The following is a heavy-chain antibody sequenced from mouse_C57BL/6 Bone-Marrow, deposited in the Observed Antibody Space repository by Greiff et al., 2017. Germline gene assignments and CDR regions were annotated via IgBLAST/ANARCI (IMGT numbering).Heavy chain of an antibody. Sequence: QVQLKQPGAELVKPGASVKLSCKASGYTFTSYWMQWVKQRPGQGLEWIGEIDPSDSYTNYNQKFKGKATLTVDTSSSTAYMQLSSLTSEDSAVYYCARYPYYFDYWGQGTTLTVSS. CDR1: GYTFTSYW. J-gene: IGHJ2*01. D-gene: IGHD5-1*01. CDR2: IDPSDSYT. V-gene: IGHV1-50*01. CDR3: ARYPYYFDY.